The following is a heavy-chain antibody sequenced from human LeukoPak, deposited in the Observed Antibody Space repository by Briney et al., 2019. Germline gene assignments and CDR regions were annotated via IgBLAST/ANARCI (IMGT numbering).Heavy chain of an antibody. Sequence: ASVKVSCKASGYTFTAYYMHWVREAPGQGLEWMGRINPNSGGTNYAQKFQGRVTMTRDTSISTAYMELTRLRSDDTAVYYCATLWEASMVTKGNWGQATLVTVPS. CDR2: INPNSGGT. CDR1: GYTFTAYY. CDR3: ATLWEASMVTKGN. J-gene: IGHJ4*02. V-gene: IGHV1-2*06. D-gene: IGHD3-10*01.